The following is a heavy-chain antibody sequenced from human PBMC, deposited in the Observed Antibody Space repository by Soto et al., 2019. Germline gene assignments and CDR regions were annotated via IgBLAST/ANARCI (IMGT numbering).Heavy chain of an antibody. CDR1: GGTFSSYT. Sequence: ASVKVSCKASGGTFSSYTISWVRQAPGQGLEWMGRIIPILGIANYAQKFQGRVTITADKSTSTAYMELSSLRSEDTAVYYCAMNLGYCSGGSCYTDDYWGQGTLVTVSS. D-gene: IGHD2-15*01. V-gene: IGHV1-69*02. J-gene: IGHJ4*02. CDR2: IIPILGIA. CDR3: AMNLGYCSGGSCYTDDY.